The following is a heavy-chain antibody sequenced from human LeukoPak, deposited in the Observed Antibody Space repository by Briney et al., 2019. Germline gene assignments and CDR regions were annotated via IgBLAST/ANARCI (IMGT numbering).Heavy chain of an antibody. V-gene: IGHV1-2*02. J-gene: IGHJ5*02. CDR3: AGVLRYFDWLLGGNWFDP. CDR1: GYTFTGYY. CDR2: INPNSGGT. D-gene: IGHD3-9*01. Sequence: ASVKLSCKASGYTFTGYYMHWVRQAPGQGLEWMGWINPNSGGTNYAQKFQGRVTMTRDTSISTAYMELSRLRSDDTAVYYCAGVLRYFDWLLGGNWFDPWGQGTLVTVSS.